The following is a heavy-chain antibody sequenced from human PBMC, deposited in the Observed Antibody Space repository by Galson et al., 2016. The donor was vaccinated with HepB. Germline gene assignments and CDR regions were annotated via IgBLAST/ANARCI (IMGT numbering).Heavy chain of an antibody. V-gene: IGHV1-2*02. Sequence: SVKVSCKASGYSFTGYVIHWVRQAPGQGLEWVGWIKPHSGGTKFAQNFQGRVPLTRDTATSTAYMELTSLRSDDSAVYFFAREFKRHSLATFYYYGIDVWGQGTTVTVSS. CDR3: AREFKRHSLATFYYYGIDV. CDR1: GYSFTGYV. CDR2: IKPHSGGT. D-gene: IGHD5-12*01. J-gene: IGHJ6*02.